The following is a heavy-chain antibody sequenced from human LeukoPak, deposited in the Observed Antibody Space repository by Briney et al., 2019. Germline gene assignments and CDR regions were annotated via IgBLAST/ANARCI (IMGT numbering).Heavy chain of an antibody. CDR2: IYYSGSV. CDR3: ARDGPNTVTTSDAFDI. J-gene: IGHJ3*02. V-gene: IGHV4-39*07. Sequence: SETLSLTCTVVGGAINSRNYYWGWIRQSPGKGLEWSGSIYYSGSVNNNPSLQSRVTISVDTSRNQFSLKLTSVAAADTAVYYCARDGPNTVTTSDAFDIWGQGTMVTVSS. D-gene: IGHD4-17*01. CDR1: GGAINSRNYY.